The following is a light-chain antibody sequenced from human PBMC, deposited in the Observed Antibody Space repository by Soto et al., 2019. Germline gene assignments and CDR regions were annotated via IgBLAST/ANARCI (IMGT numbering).Light chain of an antibody. J-gene: IGKJ2*01. CDR2: DAS. V-gene: IGKV3-11*01. CDR1: QSVGTF. CDR3: QRRTIRPRT. Sequence: EIVLTQSPATLSLSPGERATLSCRASQSVGTFLGWYQQKPGQAPRLIIYDASNRATGVPARFSGTGSGTDFALTISSVESVDFEVYYFQRRTIRPRTFGQGTNLDIK.